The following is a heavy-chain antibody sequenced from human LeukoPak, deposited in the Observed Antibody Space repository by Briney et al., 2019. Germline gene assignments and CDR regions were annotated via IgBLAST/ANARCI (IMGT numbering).Heavy chain of an antibody. V-gene: IGHV4-39*01. D-gene: IGHD1-26*01. CDR3: ARRGGSGRAFDY. CDR1: GASISGGTYY. CDR2: IYYTGST. Sequence: PSETLSLTCSVSGASISGGTYYWGWIRQPPGKGLEWIGSIYYTGSTYDNPSLKSRVTISVDTSKNQFPLKLSSVTAADTAVYYCARRGGSGRAFDYWGQGTLVTVSS. J-gene: IGHJ4*02.